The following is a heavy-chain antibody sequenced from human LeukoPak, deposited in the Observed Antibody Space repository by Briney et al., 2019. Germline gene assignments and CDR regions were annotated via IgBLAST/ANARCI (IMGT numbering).Heavy chain of an antibody. V-gene: IGHV4-39*01. Sequence: SETLSLTCTVSGVSISTSTHYWAWIRQPPGRGLEWIARMFYRGTTYYNASLRSRVTLSVDTSMNQFSLKLSSVTASDTATFYCVRQGGWGGAASLIEFWGQGTLVTVSS. CDR3: VRQGGWGGAASLIEF. J-gene: IGHJ4*02. CDR2: MFYRGTT. CDR1: GVSISTSTHY. D-gene: IGHD2-15*01.